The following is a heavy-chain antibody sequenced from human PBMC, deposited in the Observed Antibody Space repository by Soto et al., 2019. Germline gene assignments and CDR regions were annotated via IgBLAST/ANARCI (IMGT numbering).Heavy chain of an antibody. CDR2: IYYSGDT. D-gene: IGHD3-16*01. V-gene: IGHV4-31*03. J-gene: IGHJ3*02. CDR3: ARRRGAGKEGAFDI. Sequence: SETLSLTCTVSGASISSGSSYYWSWIRQHPGKGLEWIGYIYYSGDTYYNPSLKSRITISVDTSTNHFSLKLSSVTAADTAVYYCARRRGAGKEGAFDIWGQGTMVT. CDR1: GASISSGSSYY.